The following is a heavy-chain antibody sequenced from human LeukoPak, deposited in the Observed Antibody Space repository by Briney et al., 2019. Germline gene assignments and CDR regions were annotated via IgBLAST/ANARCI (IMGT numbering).Heavy chain of an antibody. CDR1: RFIFTSYA. D-gene: IGHD2-15*01. V-gene: IGHV3-30-3*01. Sequence: GGSLRLSCEASRFIFTSYAMHWVRQDPGKGLEWVAVISYDGNNKYYADSVKGRFTISRDNSKNTLHLQMNSLRAEDTAVYYCARVVASNGMGVWGQGTTVTVSS. J-gene: IGHJ6*02. CDR3: ARVVASNGMGV. CDR2: ISYDGNNK.